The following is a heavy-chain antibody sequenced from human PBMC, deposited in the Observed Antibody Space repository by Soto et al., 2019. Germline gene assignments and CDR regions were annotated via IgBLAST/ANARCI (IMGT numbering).Heavy chain of an antibody. CDR3: AKGGAIVAAGTRVYLYNAMDV. D-gene: IGHD1-26*01. CDR1: GYTFTGYY. V-gene: IGHV1-2*02. Sequence: ASVKVACKASGYTFTGYYVHWVRQAPGQGLEWMGWINPNSGDTYLAQRFQGRVTMNRDTSIGTAYMELRGLTSDDTAEYYCAKGGAIVAAGTRVYLYNAMDVWGQGTTLTVS. J-gene: IGHJ6*02. CDR2: INPNSGDT.